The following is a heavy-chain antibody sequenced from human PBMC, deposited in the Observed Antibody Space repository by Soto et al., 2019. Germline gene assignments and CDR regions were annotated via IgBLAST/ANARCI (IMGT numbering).Heavy chain of an antibody. CDR1: GASVSSNSAA. J-gene: IGHJ5*02. V-gene: IGHV6-1*01. CDR3: ASGPYSSSWFRNWFDP. D-gene: IGHD6-13*01. Sequence: SQTLSLTCAISGASVSSNSAAWNWIRQSPSRGLEWQGRTYYRSKWYNDYAVSVKSRITINPDTSKNQFTLQLNSVTPEDTAVYSCASGPYSSSWFRNWFDPWGQGTLVTVSS. CDR2: TYYRSKWYN.